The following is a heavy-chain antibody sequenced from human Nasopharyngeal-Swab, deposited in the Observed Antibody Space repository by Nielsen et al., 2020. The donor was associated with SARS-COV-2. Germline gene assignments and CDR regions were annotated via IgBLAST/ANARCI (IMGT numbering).Heavy chain of an antibody. D-gene: IGHD3/OR15-3a*01. CDR3: ASHGGWTGPAD. CDR1: GGSIVSRAW. Sequence: SETLSLTCAVSGGSIVSRAWWSWVRQPPGKGLEWIGESHNDGRTNYNPSLKSRVTVSVDRSKNQFSLKLYSVTAADTAMYYCASHGGWTGPADRGQGTLVVVSS. CDR2: SHNDGRT. V-gene: IGHV4-4*02. J-gene: IGHJ4*02.